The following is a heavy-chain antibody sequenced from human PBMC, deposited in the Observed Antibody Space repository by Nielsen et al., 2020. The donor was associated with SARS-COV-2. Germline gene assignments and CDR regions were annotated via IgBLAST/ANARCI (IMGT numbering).Heavy chain of an antibody. V-gene: IGHV3-9*01. D-gene: IGHD7-27*01. Sequence: GGSLRLSCEASGFGFGDFAMHWVRQVPGKGLEWVSGISWDSGAIASADSVKGRFTISRDNVKNSLDLQMNSLRVEDTALYYCARETAERFGKFALDCWGQGTLVIVSS. J-gene: IGHJ4*02. CDR3: ARETAERFGKFALDC. CDR2: ISWDSGAI. CDR1: GFGFGDFA.